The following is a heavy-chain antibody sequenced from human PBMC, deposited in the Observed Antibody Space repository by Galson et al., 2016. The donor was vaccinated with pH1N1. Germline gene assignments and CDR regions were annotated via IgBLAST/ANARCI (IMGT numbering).Heavy chain of an antibody. CDR2: IYYIGNT. J-gene: IGHJ4*02. CDR1: GGSLNGNY. V-gene: IGHV4-34*01. CDR3: VRHGPGYSQQY. D-gene: IGHD5-12*01. Sequence: TLSLTCAVYGGSLNGNYWSWVRQPPGQGLEWVGQIYYIGNTKYNPSLASRVTISLDTTKNQFSLMMNSMTAADTAVYYCVRHGPGYSQQYWGQGTLVTVSS.